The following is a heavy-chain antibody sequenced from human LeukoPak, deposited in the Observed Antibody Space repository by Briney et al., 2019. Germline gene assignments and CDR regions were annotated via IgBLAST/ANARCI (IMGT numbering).Heavy chain of an antibody. Sequence: GSLRLSCAASGFTFSSYGMHWVRQAPGKGLEWVAVIWYDGSNKYYADSVKGRFTISRDNSKNTLYLQMNSLRAEDTAVYYCAKGNGIAASLLHYWGQGTLVTVSS. J-gene: IGHJ4*02. CDR1: GFTFSSYG. CDR2: IWYDGSNK. CDR3: AKGNGIAASLLHY. V-gene: IGHV3-33*06. D-gene: IGHD6-13*01.